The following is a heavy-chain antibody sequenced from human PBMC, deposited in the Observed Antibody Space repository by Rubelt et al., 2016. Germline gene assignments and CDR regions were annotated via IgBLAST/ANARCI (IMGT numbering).Heavy chain of an antibody. CDR1: GYTFTGYY. CDR2: IDPNSGAT. D-gene: IGHD3-3*01. CDR3: AKVRRPGMVASSTFDI. Sequence: AEVEKPGASVKVSCKASGYTFTGYYIHWMRQAPGQGLEWMGRIDPNSGATNYTQIFQGRVTMTRDPSVRTAYMDLGSLTSGDTAIYFCAKVRRPGMVASSTFDIWGQGTMVTVSS. J-gene: IGHJ3*02. V-gene: IGHV1-2*06.